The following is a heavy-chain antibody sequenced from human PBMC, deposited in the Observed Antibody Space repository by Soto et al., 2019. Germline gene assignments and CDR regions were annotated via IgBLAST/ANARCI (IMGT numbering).Heavy chain of an antibody. CDR1: GGSISSGNYY. CDR2: IYYSGTT. J-gene: IGHJ4*02. D-gene: IGHD3-22*01. CDR3: ARHYYDSSAYHFVGLDF. V-gene: IGHV4-30-4*01. Sequence: QVQLQESGPGLVKPSQTLSLTCTVSGGSISSGNYYWSWIRQPPGKGLEWIGYIYYSGTTYSNPSLNCRVTISVDTSKNQFSLKLSSVTAADTAMYYCARHYYDSSAYHFVGLDFWGQGTLVTVSS.